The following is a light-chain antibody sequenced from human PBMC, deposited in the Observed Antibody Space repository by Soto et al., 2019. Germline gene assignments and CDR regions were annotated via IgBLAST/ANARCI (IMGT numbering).Light chain of an antibody. CDR1: SSDVGDYNY. V-gene: IGLV2-14*01. Sequence: QSALAQPASVSGSPGQSITISCTATSSDVGDYNYVSWYQQHPGKAPKLMIYEVSNRPSGVSNRFSGSKSGNTASLTISGLQAEDEADYYCSSYTSSSTLVFGGGTKLTVL. CDR2: EVS. J-gene: IGLJ3*02. CDR3: SSYTSSSTLV.